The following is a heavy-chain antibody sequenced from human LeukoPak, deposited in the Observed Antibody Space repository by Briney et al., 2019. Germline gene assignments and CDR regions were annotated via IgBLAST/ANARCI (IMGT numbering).Heavy chain of an antibody. D-gene: IGHD5-24*01. CDR2: ITSSSSYI. V-gene: IGHV3-21*01. CDR1: GFTFSSYS. J-gene: IGHJ6*03. Sequence: GGSLRLSCAASGFTFSSYSISWVRQAPGKGQELVSSITSSSSYIHYADSVKGRFTISRDNAKNSLYLQMTSLRVEDTAVYYCARVTYGATTNNYYFYHMDVWGKGTSVTVSS. CDR3: ARVTYGATTNNYYFYHMDV.